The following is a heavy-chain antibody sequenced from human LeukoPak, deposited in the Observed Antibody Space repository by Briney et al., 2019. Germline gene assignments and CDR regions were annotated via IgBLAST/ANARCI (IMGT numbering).Heavy chain of an antibody. D-gene: IGHD6-19*01. CDR1: GFTFSSYA. Sequence: GGSLRLSCAASGFTFSSYAMSWVRQAPGKGLEWVSAISGSGGSTYYADSVKGRFTISRDNSKNTLYLQMNSLRAEDTAVYYCAEDDVVAGTAILDYWGQGTLVTVSS. CDR2: ISGSGGST. CDR3: AEDDVVAGTAILDY. V-gene: IGHV3-23*01. J-gene: IGHJ4*02.